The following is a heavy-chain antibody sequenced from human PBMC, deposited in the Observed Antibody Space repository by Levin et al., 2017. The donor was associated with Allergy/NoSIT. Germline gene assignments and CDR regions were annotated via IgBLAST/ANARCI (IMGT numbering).Heavy chain of an antibody. CDR1: GFTFSSYG. D-gene: IGHD6-19*01. V-gene: IGHV3-30*18. Sequence: LSLTCAASGFTFSSYGMHWVRQAPGKGLEWVAVISYDGSNKYYADSVKGRFTISRDNSKNTLYLQMNSLRAEDTAVYYCAKGLGSGARSTLIDYWGQGTLVTVSS. CDR2: ISYDGSNK. CDR3: AKGLGSGARSTLIDY. J-gene: IGHJ4*02.